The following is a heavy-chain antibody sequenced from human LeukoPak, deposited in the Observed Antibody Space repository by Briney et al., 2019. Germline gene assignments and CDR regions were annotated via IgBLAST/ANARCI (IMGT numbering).Heavy chain of an antibody. J-gene: IGHJ5*02. CDR1: GGSFSGHY. CDR3: ARDLSPPTIVATITWFDP. D-gene: IGHD5-12*01. Sequence: SETLSLTCAVYGGSFSGHYWSWIRQPPGKGLEWIGEINHSGSTNYNPSLKSRVTISVDTSKNQFSLKLSSVTAADTAVYYCARDLSPPTIVATITWFDPWGQGTLVTVSS. V-gene: IGHV4-34*01. CDR2: INHSGST.